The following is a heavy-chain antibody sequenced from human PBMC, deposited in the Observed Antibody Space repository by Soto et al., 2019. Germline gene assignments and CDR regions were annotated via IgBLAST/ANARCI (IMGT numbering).Heavy chain of an antibody. CDR2: IYYSGGT. J-gene: IGHJ4*02. CDR3: ARVLYHYDSSGYPALGYFDY. Sequence: PSETLSLTCTVSGGSISSAGYFWSWIRQHPAKGLEWIGFIYYSGGTYSNPPLKSRVTISLDTSKNQFSLKLSSVTAADTAVYYCARVLYHYDSSGYPALGYFDYWGQGTLVTVSS. CDR1: GGSISSAGYF. D-gene: IGHD3-22*01. V-gene: IGHV4-31*03.